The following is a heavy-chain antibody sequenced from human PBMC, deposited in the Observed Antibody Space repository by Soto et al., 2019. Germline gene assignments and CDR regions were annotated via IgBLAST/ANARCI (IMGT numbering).Heavy chain of an antibody. CDR1: GFTFSRYW. J-gene: IGHJ5*02. CDR3: ARVLTGSWNWFDP. V-gene: IGHV3-74*01. CDR2: INSDGSRT. D-gene: IGHD6-13*01. Sequence: EVQLVESGGGLVQPGESLRLSCAASGFTFSRYWMHWVRQAPGQGLVWVSRINSDGSRTNYADSVKGRFTVSRDNAKNTQYLQMNSLRAEDTAVYSCARVLTGSWNWFDPWGQGTLVTVSS.